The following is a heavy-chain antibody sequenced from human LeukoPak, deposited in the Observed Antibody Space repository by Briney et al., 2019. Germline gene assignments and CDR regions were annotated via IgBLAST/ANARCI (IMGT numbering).Heavy chain of an antibody. Sequence: SVKVSCKASGYTFADYSIHWVRQAPGQGLECMGWIIPDTGVAKYAQTFQGRVTMTRDTSITTTFMELSSLRSDDTAVYYCARAVEASALDVWGQGTMVTVSS. CDR3: ARAVEASALDV. J-gene: IGHJ3*01. CDR1: GYTFADYS. CDR2: IIPDTGVA. V-gene: IGHV1-2*02.